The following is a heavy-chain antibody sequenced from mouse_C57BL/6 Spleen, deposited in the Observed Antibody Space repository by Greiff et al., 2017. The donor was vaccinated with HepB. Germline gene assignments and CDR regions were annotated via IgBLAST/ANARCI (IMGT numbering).Heavy chain of an antibody. Sequence: EVQLQQSGPELVKPGASVKISCKASGYTFTDYYMNWVKQSHGKSLEWIGDINPNNGGTSYNQKFKGKATLTVDKSSSTAYMELRSLTSEDSAVYYCARSGTTVVGFDFWGTGTTVTVSS. D-gene: IGHD1-1*01. CDR2: INPNNGGT. V-gene: IGHV1-26*01. CDR1: GYTFTDYY. CDR3: ARSGTTVVGFDF. J-gene: IGHJ1*03.